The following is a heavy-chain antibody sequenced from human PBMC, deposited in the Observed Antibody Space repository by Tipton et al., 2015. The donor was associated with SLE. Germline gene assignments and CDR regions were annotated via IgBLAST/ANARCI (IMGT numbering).Heavy chain of an antibody. V-gene: IGHV4-59*01. CDR3: ARHIFTVTTGDFDY. D-gene: IGHD4-17*01. J-gene: IGHJ4*02. CDR1: GGSMNNNY. Sequence: TLSLTCTVSGGSMNNNYWTWIRQPPGKGLEYIGYTFNSGGTNSNPSLNSRVTISVDTSKNQFSLKLNSVTAADTAVYYCARHIFTVTTGDFDYWGQGTPLTVSS. CDR2: TFNSGGT.